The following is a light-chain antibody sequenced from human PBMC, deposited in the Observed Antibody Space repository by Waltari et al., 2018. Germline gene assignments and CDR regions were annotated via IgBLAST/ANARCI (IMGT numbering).Light chain of an antibody. CDR3: QQYESLPLS. CDR2: DAS. CDR1: QGIRKF. V-gene: IGKV1-33*01. J-gene: IGKJ4*01. Sequence: DIQLTQSPSSLSASIGDRVIITCQASQGIRKFLGWDQQKPGNAPKVLISDASNLETGVPSRFSGSGFGTYFTFTINSLQPEDIGTYYCQQYESLPLSFGGGTKVEVK.